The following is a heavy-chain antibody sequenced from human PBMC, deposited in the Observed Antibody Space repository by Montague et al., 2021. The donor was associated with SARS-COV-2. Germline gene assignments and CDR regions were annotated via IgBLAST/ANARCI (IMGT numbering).Heavy chain of an antibody. D-gene: IGHD3-10*01. J-gene: IGHJ6*03. CDR2: IHHGGST. CDR1: GGSFSTYS. CDR3: ARLGDGVVPSPILGVGPYYSYYYMDV. Sequence: SETLSLTCAVHGGSFSTYSWNWIRPPPGKGLEWIGEIHHGGSTNYNPSLKSRVTISADTSKNQFSLKLTSVAAADTAVYYCARLGDGVVPSPILGVGPYYSYYYMDVWGKGTTVTVSS. V-gene: IGHV4-34*01.